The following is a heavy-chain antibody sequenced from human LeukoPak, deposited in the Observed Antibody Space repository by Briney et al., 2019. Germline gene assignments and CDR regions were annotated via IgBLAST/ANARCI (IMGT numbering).Heavy chain of an antibody. V-gene: IGHV3-7*03. CDR1: GFMFSSKW. CDR2: IKEDGTET. J-gene: IGHJ4*02. CDR3: AKEGRSLQTY. Sequence: GGSLRLSCAASGFMFSSKWMSWVRLAPGKGLEWVANIKEDGTETYYVDSVKGRFTISRDNAKNSLYLQMNSLRVEDTAVYYCAKEGRSLQTYWGQGTLVTVSS. D-gene: IGHD5-24*01.